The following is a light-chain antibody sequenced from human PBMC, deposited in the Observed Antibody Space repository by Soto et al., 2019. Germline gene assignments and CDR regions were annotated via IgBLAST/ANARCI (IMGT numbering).Light chain of an antibody. CDR3: QQYNNWPLT. CDR2: DAS. V-gene: IGKV3-15*01. CDR1: QSVSSN. Sequence: EIVMTQSPATLSVSPGERATLSCRTSQSVSSNVAWYQQKPGQTPRLLMYDASTRAAGVPARFSGSGSGTDFTLTISSLQSEDFAVYYCQQYNNWPLTFGGGTKVDI. J-gene: IGKJ4*01.